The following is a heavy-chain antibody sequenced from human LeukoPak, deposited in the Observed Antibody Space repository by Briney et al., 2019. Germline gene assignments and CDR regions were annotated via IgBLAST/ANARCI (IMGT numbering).Heavy chain of an antibody. CDR3: ARDREAAGQKLTDY. J-gene: IGHJ4*02. CDR1: GYTFTSYG. CDR2: ISVYNGNT. V-gene: IGHV1-18*01. D-gene: IGHD6-13*01. Sequence: ASVKVSCRASGYTFTSYGITWVRQAPGQGLEWMGWISVYNGNTNYAQKLQGRVTMTTDTSTSTVYMELRSLSSDDTAMYYCARDREAAGQKLTDYWGQGTLVTVSS.